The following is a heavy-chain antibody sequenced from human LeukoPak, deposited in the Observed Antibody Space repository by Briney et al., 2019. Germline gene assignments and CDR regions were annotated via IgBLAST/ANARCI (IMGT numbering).Heavy chain of an antibody. V-gene: IGHV3-48*04. Sequence: GGSLRLSCAASGFTFSSYAMSWVRQAPGKGLEWVSYISSSGSTIYYTDSVKGRFTISRDNAKNSLYLQMNGLRVEDTAVYYCARDGDDSSGYYYVGSYYYMDVWGKGTTVTVSS. J-gene: IGHJ6*03. CDR2: ISSSGSTI. CDR1: GFTFSSYA. CDR3: ARDGDDSSGYYYVGSYYYMDV. D-gene: IGHD3-22*01.